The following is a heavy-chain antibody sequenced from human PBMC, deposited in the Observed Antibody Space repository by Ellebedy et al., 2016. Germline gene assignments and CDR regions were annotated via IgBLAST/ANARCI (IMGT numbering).Heavy chain of an antibody. CDR2: INHSGST. CDR1: GGSFSGYY. CDR3: ARDVGVGATSLNWFDP. V-gene: IGHV4-34*01. D-gene: IGHD1-26*01. J-gene: IGHJ5*02. Sequence: SETLSLTXAVYGGSFSGYYWSWIRQPPGKGLEWIGEINHSGSTNYNPSLKSRVTISVDTSKNQFSLKLSSVTAADTAVYYCARDVGVGATSLNWFDPWGQGTQVTVSS.